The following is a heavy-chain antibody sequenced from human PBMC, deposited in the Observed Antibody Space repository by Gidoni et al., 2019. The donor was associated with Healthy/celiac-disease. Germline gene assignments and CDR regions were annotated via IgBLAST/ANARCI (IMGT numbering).Heavy chain of an antibody. CDR3: ARDPQLYGDYGLFDY. CDR2: IYYSGST. V-gene: IGHV4-31*03. Sequence: QVQLQESAPGLVNPSQTLSLTCTFSGGSISRGGYYWSWIRQHPGKGLEWIGYIYYSGSTYYNPSLKSRVTISVDTSKNQFSLKLSSVTAADTAVYYCARDPQLYGDYGLFDYWGQGTLVTVSS. CDR1: GGSISRGGYY. J-gene: IGHJ4*02. D-gene: IGHD4-17*01.